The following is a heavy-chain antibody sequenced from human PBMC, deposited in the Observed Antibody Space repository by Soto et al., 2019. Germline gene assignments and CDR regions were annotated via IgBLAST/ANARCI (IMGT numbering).Heavy chain of an antibody. J-gene: IGHJ5*02. CDR2: IFYSGST. CDR1: GGSISNYY. V-gene: IGHV4-59*03. Sequence: PSETLSLTCTVSGGSISNYYWSWIRQPPGRGLEWIGHIFYSGSTNYNPALKSRVTISVDTSKSQFSLKLSSVTAADTYVYYCDKDLGYKYGYFRWFDPWGQGTLVTVSS. CDR3: DKDLGYKYGYFRWFDP. D-gene: IGHD5-18*01.